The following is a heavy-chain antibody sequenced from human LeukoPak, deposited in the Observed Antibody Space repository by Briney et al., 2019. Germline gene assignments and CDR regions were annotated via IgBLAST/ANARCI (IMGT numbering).Heavy chain of an antibody. Sequence: PGGSLRLSCAASEFTFNNAWMNRVRQAPGKGLEWVGHIKSKKNGGTTDFATPVKGRFTISRDDSKTTLYLQMNSLRTEDTAVYYCTTSVSGWDYFDYWGQGTLVTVSS. CDR3: TTSVSGWDYFDY. J-gene: IGHJ4*02. V-gene: IGHV3-15*01. D-gene: IGHD6-19*01. CDR1: EFTFNNAW. CDR2: IKSKKNGGTT.